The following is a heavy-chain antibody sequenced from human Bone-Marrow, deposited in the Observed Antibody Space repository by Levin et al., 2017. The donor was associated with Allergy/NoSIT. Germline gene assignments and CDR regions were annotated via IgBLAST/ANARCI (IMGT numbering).Heavy chain of an antibody. D-gene: IGHD6-19*01. J-gene: IGHJ4*02. Sequence: GGSLRLSCAASGFNFRSYGMHWVRQAPGKGLEWVAVISYDGNNKYYLDSVKGRFTTSRDNSKNTLYLQMNSLRAEDTAVYYCAKEEGSGWYPPYYFDYWGQGTLVTVSS. CDR1: GFNFRSYG. V-gene: IGHV3-30*18. CDR2: ISYDGNNK. CDR3: AKEEGSGWYPPYYFDY.